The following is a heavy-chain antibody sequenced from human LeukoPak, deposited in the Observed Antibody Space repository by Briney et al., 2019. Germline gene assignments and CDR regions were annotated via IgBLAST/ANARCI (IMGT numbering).Heavy chain of an antibody. J-gene: IGHJ4*02. D-gene: IGHD3-16*01. CDR2: MYHSGSS. CDR1: GYSIRSGYY. Sequence: SETLSLTCTVSGYSIRSGYYWGWVRQPPGKGLESIGDMYHSGSSYYNPSLKSRVTISVDTSKNQFSLMVRSVTAADTAVYYCGRSAGFVHFDHWGQGTLVTVTS. V-gene: IGHV4-38-2*02. CDR3: GRSAGFVHFDH.